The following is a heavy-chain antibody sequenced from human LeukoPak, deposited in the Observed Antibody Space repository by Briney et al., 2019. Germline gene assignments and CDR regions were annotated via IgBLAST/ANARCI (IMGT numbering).Heavy chain of an antibody. J-gene: IGHJ5*02. CDR3: ARGGVVVVVAASGSWFDP. Sequence: ASVKVSCKASGYTFTGYYMHWVRQAPGQGLEWMGWINPNSGGTNYAQKFQGRVTMTRDTSISTAYMELSRLRSDDTAVYYCARGGVVVVVAASGSWFDPWGQGTLVTVSS. D-gene: IGHD2-15*01. CDR2: INPNSGGT. V-gene: IGHV1-2*02. CDR1: GYTFTGYY.